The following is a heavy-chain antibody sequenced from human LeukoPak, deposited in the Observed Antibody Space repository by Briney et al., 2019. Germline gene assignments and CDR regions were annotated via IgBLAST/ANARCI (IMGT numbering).Heavy chain of an antibody. V-gene: IGHV1-58*02. J-gene: IGHJ4*02. CDR3: AAGYYYDSSGYYD. CDR2: IVVGSGNT. CDR1: GFTFTSSA. D-gene: IGHD3-22*01. Sequence: GASVKVSCKASGFTFTSSAMQWVRQARGQRLEWIGWIVVGSGNTNYAQKFQERVTITRDMSTSTAYMELSSLRSEDTAVYYCAAGYYYDSSGYYDWGQGTLVTVSS.